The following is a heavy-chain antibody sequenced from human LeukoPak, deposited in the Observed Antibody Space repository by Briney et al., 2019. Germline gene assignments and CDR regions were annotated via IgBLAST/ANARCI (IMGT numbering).Heavy chain of an antibody. CDR1: GFTFSSYS. CDR2: ISSSGSTI. J-gene: IGHJ4*02. CDR3: ARLYDSSGRNFDY. D-gene: IGHD3-22*01. V-gene: IGHV3-48*04. Sequence: GGSLRLSCAASGFTFSSYSMSWVRQAPGKGLEWVSYISSSGSTIYYADSVKGRFTISRDNAKNSLYLQMNSLRAEDTAVYYCARLYDSSGRNFDYWGQGTLVTVSS.